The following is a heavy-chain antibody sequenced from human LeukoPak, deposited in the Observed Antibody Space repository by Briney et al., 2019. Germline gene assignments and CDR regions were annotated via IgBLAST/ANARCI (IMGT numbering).Heavy chain of an antibody. Sequence: GGSLRLSCAPSGFTFTNNWMHWVRQAPGKGLVWVSRINSDGSSTSYADSVKGRFTISRDNAKNTLYLQMNSLRAEDTAVYYCARNYNYYFDYWGQGTLVTVS. CDR3: ARNYNYYFDY. CDR2: INSDGSST. J-gene: IGHJ4*02. D-gene: IGHD1-1*01. CDR1: GFTFTNNW. V-gene: IGHV3-74*01.